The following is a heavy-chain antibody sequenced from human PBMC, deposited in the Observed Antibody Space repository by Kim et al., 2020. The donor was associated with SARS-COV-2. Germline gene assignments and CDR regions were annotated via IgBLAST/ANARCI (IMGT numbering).Heavy chain of an antibody. CDR1: GGSISSSNW. D-gene: IGHD2-2*01. V-gene: IGHV4-4*02. CDR2: IYHSGST. CDR3: ARSGIVVVPATLKTSNRPYYGMGV. J-gene: IGHJ6*02. Sequence: SETLSLTCAVSGGSISSSNWWCWVRQPPGKGLEWFGEIYHSGSTNYNPSLKSRVTISVDKSKNQFSLQLSSVTAADTAVYYCARSGIVVVPATLKTSNRPYYGMGVWGQGTTRTFSS.